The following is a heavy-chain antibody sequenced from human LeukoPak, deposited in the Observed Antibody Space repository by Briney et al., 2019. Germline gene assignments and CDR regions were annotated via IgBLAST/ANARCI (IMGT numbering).Heavy chain of an antibody. D-gene: IGHD5-18*01. Sequence: PGGSLRLSCVASGFSFLNYWMTWVRQAPGKGLEWVANIKQDGSDKYYVDSVKGRFIISRDNAKNSVYLQMSSLRVEDTAVYYCARVSVMVRSWWFDPWGQGTLVTVSS. CDR3: ARVSVMVRSWWFDP. CDR1: GFSFLNYW. J-gene: IGHJ5*02. CDR2: IKQDGSDK. V-gene: IGHV3-7*01.